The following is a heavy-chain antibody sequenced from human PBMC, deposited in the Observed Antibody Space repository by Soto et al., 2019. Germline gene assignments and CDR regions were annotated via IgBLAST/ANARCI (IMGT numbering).Heavy chain of an antibody. J-gene: IGHJ4*02. CDR2: ISYDGSNK. CDR3: ARESSHSSSSDY. Sequence: GGSLRLSCAASGFTFSLYTMHWVRQAPGEGLEWVALISYDGSNKYYTDSVQGRFTISRDNSKNTLYLQMNSLRAEDTAMYYCARESSHSSSSDYWGQGTLVTVSS. V-gene: IGHV3-30-3*01. D-gene: IGHD6-6*01. CDR1: GFTFSLYT.